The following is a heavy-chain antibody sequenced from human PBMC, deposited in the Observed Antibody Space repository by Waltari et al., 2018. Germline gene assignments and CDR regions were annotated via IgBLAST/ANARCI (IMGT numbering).Heavy chain of an antibody. J-gene: IGHJ6*02. CDR1: GGSISNLNFY. Sequence: QVQLQESGPGLAKASQTLSLTCDVSGGSISNLNFYWSWIRQPAGKGLEWIGRIYRSGVTDYNPSLRGRATMFLDMSKNQFSLTVDSLIAADTAVYYCAVSPDTATSRAAFHFWGLGTTVSVSS. V-gene: IGHV4-61*02. D-gene: IGHD5-18*01. CDR3: AVSPDTATSRAAFHF. CDR2: IYRSGVT.